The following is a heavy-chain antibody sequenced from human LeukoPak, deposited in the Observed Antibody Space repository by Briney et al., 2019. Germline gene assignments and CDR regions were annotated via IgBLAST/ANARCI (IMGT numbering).Heavy chain of an antibody. D-gene: IGHD6-19*01. CDR1: GGTFSSYA. J-gene: IGHJ6*03. CDR3: ARVVVSSGWYGSYYYYYMDV. CDR2: IIPIFGTA. Sequence: AASVKVSCKASGGTFSSYAISWVRQAPGQGLEWMGGIIPIFGTANYAQKFQGRVTITADKSTSTAYMELSSLRSEDTAVYYCARVVVSSGWYGSYYYYYMDVWGKGTTVTISS. V-gene: IGHV1-69*06.